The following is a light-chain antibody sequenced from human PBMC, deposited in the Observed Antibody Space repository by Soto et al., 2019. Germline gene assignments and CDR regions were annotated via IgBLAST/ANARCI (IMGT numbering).Light chain of an antibody. CDR2: DDN. V-gene: IGLV1-51*01. CDR3: GSWDSSLSAYV. Sequence: QSVLTQPPSVSAAPGQKVTISCSGSSSNIGGNSVSWYQQLPGTAPKLLIYDDNKRPSGIPDRFSGSKSGTSATLGITGVQTGDEADYYCGSWDSSLSAYVVGTGTKVTVL. J-gene: IGLJ1*01. CDR1: SSNIGGNS.